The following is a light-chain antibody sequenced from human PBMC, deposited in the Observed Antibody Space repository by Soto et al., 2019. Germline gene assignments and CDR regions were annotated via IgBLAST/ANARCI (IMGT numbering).Light chain of an antibody. CDR3: QQYGSSPVT. V-gene: IGKV3-20*01. CDR1: QSVGSNS. CDR2: GAS. Sequence: EIVMTQSPGTLSLSPGERATLSCRASQSVGSNSLAWYHQKPGQAPRLLIYGASSRATGIPDRFSGGGSETDFTLTISRLELEDFAVYYCQQYGSSPVTFGGGTKVEFK. J-gene: IGKJ4*01.